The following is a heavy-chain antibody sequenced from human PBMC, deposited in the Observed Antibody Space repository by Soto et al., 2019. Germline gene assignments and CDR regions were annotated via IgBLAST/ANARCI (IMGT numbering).Heavy chain of an antibody. J-gene: IGHJ4*02. V-gene: IGHV3-23*01. D-gene: IGHD3-3*01. CDR1: GFTFSSYA. CDR3: AKVDYDFWSGQDYFDY. CDR2: ISGSGGST. Sequence: GGSLRLSCAASGFTFSSYAMSWVRQAPGKGLEWVSAISGSGGSTYYADSVKGVFTISSDNSKNTRYLQMNGLAAEDTAVYYCAKVDYDFWSGQDYFDYWGQGTLVTVSS.